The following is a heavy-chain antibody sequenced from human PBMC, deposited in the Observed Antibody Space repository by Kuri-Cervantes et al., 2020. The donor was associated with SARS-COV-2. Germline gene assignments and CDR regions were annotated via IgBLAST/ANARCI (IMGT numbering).Heavy chain of an antibody. J-gene: IGHJ6*02. CDR1: GFTFSSYW. V-gene: IGHV3-7*03. D-gene: IGHD6-13*01. CDR2: IKQDGSEK. Sequence: GGSLRLSCAASGFTFSSYWMSWVRQAPGKGLEWVANIKQDGSEKYYVDSVKGRFTISRDNAKNSLYLQMNSLRAEDTAVYYCARALYSSSWYVLYYYGMDVWGQGTTVTVSS. CDR3: ARALYSSSWYVLYYYGMDV.